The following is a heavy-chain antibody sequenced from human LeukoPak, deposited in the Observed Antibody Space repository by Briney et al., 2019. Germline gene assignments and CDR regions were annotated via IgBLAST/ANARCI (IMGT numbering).Heavy chain of an antibody. CDR2: IIPISGTT. J-gene: IGHJ4*02. CDR1: GYSFTTYG. D-gene: IGHD6-13*01. CDR3: ARERGIYPAVGPFDY. V-gene: IGHV1-18*01. Sequence: ASVKVSCKSSGYSFTTYGITWVRQAPGQRLEWLGGIIPISGTTIYAQTFQGRVTMTTDTSTSTAYMELRSLRSDDTAVYYCARERGIYPAVGPFDYWGQGTLVTVSS.